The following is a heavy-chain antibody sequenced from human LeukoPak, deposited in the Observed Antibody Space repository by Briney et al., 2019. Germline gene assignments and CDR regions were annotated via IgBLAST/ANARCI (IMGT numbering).Heavy chain of an antibody. CDR2: ISYDGTNK. D-gene: IGHD7-27*01. CDR3: AKDRLFGNWGSRAFDY. J-gene: IGHJ4*02. CDR1: GFTFSSYG. V-gene: IGHV3-30*18. Sequence: PGGSLRLSCAASGFTFSSYGMHWVRQTPGRGLEWVAVISYDGTNKWYADSVKGRFTISRDNSQNTLYLQMNSLRAEDTAVYYCAKDRLFGNWGSRAFDYWGQGTLVTVSS.